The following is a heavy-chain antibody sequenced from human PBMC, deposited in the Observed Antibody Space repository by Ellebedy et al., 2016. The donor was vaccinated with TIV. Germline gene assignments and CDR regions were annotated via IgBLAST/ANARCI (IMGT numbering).Heavy chain of an antibody. D-gene: IGHD3-10*01. J-gene: IGHJ6*02. CDR1: GFTFSSYS. CDR3: AREPAGPGYGMDV. Sequence: GESLKISCAASGFTFSSYSMNWVRQAPGLGLEWVSYISGPSTTIYYADSVEGRFTISRDNAKNSLYLQMNSLRNEDTAVYYCAREPAGPGYGMDVWGHGTTVTVSS. CDR2: ISGPSTTI. V-gene: IGHV3-48*02.